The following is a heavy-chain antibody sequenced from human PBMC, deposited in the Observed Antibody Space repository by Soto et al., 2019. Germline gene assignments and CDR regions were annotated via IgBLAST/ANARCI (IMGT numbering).Heavy chain of an antibody. CDR1: GFFFRSYA. CDR2: ISYDGSNK. D-gene: IGHD3-3*01. V-gene: IGHV3-30-3*01. J-gene: IGHJ4*02. CDR3: ARPQGTTYDDFWNGYHDY. Sequence: QVQLVESGGGVVQPGRSLRLSCAASGFFFRSYAMHWVRQAPGKGLEWVAVISYDGSNKYYADSVKGRFTISRDSSKNTLYLQMNSLRAEDTAVYYCARPQGTTYDDFWNGYHDYWGQGTLVTVSS.